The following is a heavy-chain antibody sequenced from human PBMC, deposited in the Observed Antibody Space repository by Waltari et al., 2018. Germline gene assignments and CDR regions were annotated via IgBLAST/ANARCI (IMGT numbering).Heavy chain of an antibody. CDR2: INAGNGNT. CDR1: GYTFTSYA. V-gene: IGHV1-3*01. J-gene: IGHJ3*02. Sequence: QVQLVQSGAEVKKPGASVKVSCKASGYTFTSYAMHWVRQAPGQRLEWMGWINAGNGNTKYSQKCQGRVTLTRDTSASTAYMELSSLRSEDTAVYYCAREDLTMVRGVISADAFDIWGQGTMVTVSS. D-gene: IGHD3-10*01. CDR3: AREDLTMVRGVISADAFDI.